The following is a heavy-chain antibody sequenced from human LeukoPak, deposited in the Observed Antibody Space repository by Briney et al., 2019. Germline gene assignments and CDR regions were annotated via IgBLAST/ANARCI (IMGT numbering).Heavy chain of an antibody. CDR2: IYYSGST. D-gene: IGHD3/OR15-3a*01. CDR1: GGSISSYY. J-gene: IGHJ6*03. Sequence: PSETLSLTCTVSGGSISSYYWSWVRQPPGKGLEWIGYIYYSGSTNYNPSLKSRVTISVDTSKNQFSLKLSSVTAADTAVYYCARGPPGLGSSVYMDVWGKGTTVTVSS. V-gene: IGHV4-59*01. CDR3: ARGPPGLGSSVYMDV.